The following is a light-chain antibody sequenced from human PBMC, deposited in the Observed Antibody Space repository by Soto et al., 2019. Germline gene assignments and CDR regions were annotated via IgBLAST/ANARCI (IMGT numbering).Light chain of an antibody. CDR3: QERSYWPTVT. Sequence: EIVSTQSPATLSLSPGERATLSCRASQSVSSYLACNQQTPGPAPRLLIYDASNRASGIPARFSGSGSGTDFTLTISSLEPDDFAVSYCQERSYWPTVTFGGGTKVEI. V-gene: IGKV3-11*01. CDR2: DAS. J-gene: IGKJ4*01. CDR1: QSVSSY.